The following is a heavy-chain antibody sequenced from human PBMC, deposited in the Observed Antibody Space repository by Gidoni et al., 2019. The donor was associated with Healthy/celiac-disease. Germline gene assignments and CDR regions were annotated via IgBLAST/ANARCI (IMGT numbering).Heavy chain of an antibody. J-gene: IGHJ6*02. V-gene: IGHV3-64D*09. CDR1: GFPSSPYA. CDR3: VKDARERGYYYYGMDV. Sequence: EVQLVESGGGLVQPGGSLSLSCSASGFPSSPYAMHWVRQAPGKGLEYVSAISSNGGSKYDADSVKGRFTISRDNSKNTLYLQMSSLRAEDTAVYYCVKDARERGYYYYGMDVWGQGTTVTVSS. CDR2: ISSNGGSK.